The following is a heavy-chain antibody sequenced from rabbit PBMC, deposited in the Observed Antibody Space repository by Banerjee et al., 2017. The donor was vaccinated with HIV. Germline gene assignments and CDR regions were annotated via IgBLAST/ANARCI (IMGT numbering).Heavy chain of an antibody. V-gene: IGHV1S45*01. Sequence: QEQLKETGGGLVQPGGSLTLSCKASGFDFSSYYMSWVRQAPGKGLEWIGIIYAGKGSTDYASWVNGRFTISKTSSTTVTLQMTSLTAADTATYFCARGTYGAYGYAAWGQGTLVTVS. CDR1: GFDFSSYYM. CDR3: ARGTYGAYGYAA. CDR2: IYAGKGST. D-gene: IGHD6-1*01. J-gene: IGHJ3*01.